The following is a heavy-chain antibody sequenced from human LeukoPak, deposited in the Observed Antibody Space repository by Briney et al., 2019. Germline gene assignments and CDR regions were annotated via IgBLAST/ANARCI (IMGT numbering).Heavy chain of an antibody. V-gene: IGHV3-15*01. CDR3: TPDLSPPPRDDY. CDR1: GFTFSNAW. J-gene: IGHJ4*02. CDR2: IKSKTDGGTT. Sequence: GGSLRLSCAASGFTFSNAWMSWVRQAPGRGLEWVGRIKSKTDGGTTDYAAPVKGRFTISRDDSKTTLYLQMNSLKSEDTAVYYCTPDLSPPPRDDYWGQGTLVTVSS.